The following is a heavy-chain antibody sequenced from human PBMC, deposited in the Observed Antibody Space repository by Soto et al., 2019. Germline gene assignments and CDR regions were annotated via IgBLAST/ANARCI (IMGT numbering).Heavy chain of an antibody. J-gene: IGHJ4*02. CDR2: ICYAASSK. Sequence: PAGSLRLSCAASGYTFSSYGQHWVRQAPGKGLEWEALICYAASSKYYADSLKGRSILSSDNSKNTLYLQMISLRAEDTAVYYCARDNDYGISCYFESWGQGT. D-gene: IGHD4-17*01. CDR3: ARDNDYGISCYFES. V-gene: IGHV3-33*01. CDR1: GYTFSSYG.